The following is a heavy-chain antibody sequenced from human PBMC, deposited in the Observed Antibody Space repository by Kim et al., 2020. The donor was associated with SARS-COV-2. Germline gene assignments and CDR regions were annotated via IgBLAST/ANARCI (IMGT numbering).Heavy chain of an antibody. D-gene: IGHD2-2*02. CDR3: ARGDIVVVPAAIRYAYYYGMDV. J-gene: IGHJ6*02. Sequence: SVKVSCKASGGTFSSYAISWVRQAPGQGLEWMGGIIPIFGTANYAQKFQGRVTITADESTSTAYMELSSLRSEDTAVYYCARGDIVVVPAAIRYAYYYGMDVWGQGTTVTVSS. CDR2: IIPIFGTA. V-gene: IGHV1-69*13. CDR1: GGTFSSYA.